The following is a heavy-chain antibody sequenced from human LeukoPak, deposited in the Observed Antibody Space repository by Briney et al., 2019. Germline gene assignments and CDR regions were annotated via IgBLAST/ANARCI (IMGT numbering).Heavy chain of an antibody. J-gene: IGHJ5*02. Sequence: SETLSLTCAVYGGSFSGYYWSWIRQTPGKGLEWIGEINPSGSTNYNPSLKSRVTISIDTSKNQFSLKLSSVTAADTAVYYCANPIQLWLAWGQGTLVTVSS. V-gene: IGHV4-34*01. CDR1: GGSFSGYY. CDR2: INPSGST. CDR3: ANPIQLWLA. D-gene: IGHD5-18*01.